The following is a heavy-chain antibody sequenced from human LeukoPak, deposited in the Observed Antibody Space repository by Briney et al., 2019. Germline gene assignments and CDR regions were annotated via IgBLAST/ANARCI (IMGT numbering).Heavy chain of an antibody. CDR2: IYYSGST. Sequence: SETLSLTCTVSGGSISSYYWSWIRQPPGKGLEWIGYIYYSGSTNYNPSLKSRVTISVDTSKNQFSLKLSSVTAADTAVYYCARDCAAAGHWFDPWGQGTLVTVSS. J-gene: IGHJ5*02. CDR3: ARDCAAAGHWFDP. CDR1: GGSISSYY. D-gene: IGHD6-13*01. V-gene: IGHV4-59*01.